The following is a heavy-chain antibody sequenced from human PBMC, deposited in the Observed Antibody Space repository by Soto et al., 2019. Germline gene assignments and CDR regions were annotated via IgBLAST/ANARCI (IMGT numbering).Heavy chain of an antibody. V-gene: IGHV4-4*02. CDR2: IYHSGST. CDR1: VGSISSSNW. Sequence: LSLTCAVSVGSISSSNWWSWVRQPPGKGLEWIGEIYHSGSTNYNPSLKSRVTISVDKSKNQFSLKLSSVTAADTAVYYCARDSRSSGSYYDYYYYYGMDVWGQGTTVTVSS. J-gene: IGHJ6*02. D-gene: IGHD1-26*01. CDR3: ARDSRSSGSYYDYYYYYGMDV.